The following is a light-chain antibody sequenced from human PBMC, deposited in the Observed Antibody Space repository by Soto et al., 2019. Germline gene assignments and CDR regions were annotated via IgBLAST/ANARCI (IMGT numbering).Light chain of an antibody. CDR3: QQYNNLPRWT. J-gene: IGKJ1*01. CDR2: GAS. CDR1: QSVSSN. Sequence: EIVMTQSPATLSVSPGERATLSCRASQSVSSNLAWYQQKPGQAPRLLIYGASTRATGIPARFSGSGSWTEFTLTISSVQSEDFAVYYCQQYNNLPRWTFGQGTKVEIK. V-gene: IGKV3-15*01.